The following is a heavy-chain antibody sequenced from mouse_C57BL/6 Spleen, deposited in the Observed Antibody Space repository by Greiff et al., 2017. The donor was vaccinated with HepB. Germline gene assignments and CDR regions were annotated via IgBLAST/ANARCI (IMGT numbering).Heavy chain of an antibody. CDR2: INYDGSST. V-gene: IGHV5-16*01. CDR3: ARTGYDYDVDYFDY. Sequence: EVMLVESEGGLVQPGSSMKLSCTASGFTFSDYYMAWVRQVPEKGLEWVANINYDGSSTYYLDSLKSRFIISRDNAKNILYLQMSSLKSEDTATYYCARTGYDYDVDYFDYWGQGTTLTVSS. CDR1: GFTFSDYY. J-gene: IGHJ2*01. D-gene: IGHD2-4*01.